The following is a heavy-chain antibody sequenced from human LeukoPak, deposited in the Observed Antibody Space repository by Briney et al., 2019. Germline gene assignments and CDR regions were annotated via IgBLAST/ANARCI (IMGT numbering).Heavy chain of an antibody. Sequence: GGSLRLSCAASGFTFDDYAMHWVRQAPGKGLEWVSAISDSGDGTYYADSVRARFTISRDNSMNTMDLRMSSLRAEDTAIYYCVREVSGWPNNWFDPWGQGTLVTVSS. V-gene: IGHV3-23*01. J-gene: IGHJ5*02. D-gene: IGHD6-19*01. CDR2: ISDSGDGT. CDR3: VREVSGWPNNWFDP. CDR1: GFTFDDYA.